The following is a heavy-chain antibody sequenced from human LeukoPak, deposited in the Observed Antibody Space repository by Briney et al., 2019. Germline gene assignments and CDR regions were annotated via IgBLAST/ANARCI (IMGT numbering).Heavy chain of an antibody. V-gene: IGHV3-30*02. CDR2: IRYDGSNK. CDR3: ARKSRGYYYYMDV. Sequence: SGGSLRLSCAASGFTFSSYGMHWVRQAPGKGLEWVAFIRYDGSNKYYADSVKGRFTISRDNSKNTLYLQMNSLRAEDTAAYYCARKSRGYYYYMDVWGKGTTVTVSS. D-gene: IGHD5-24*01. J-gene: IGHJ6*03. CDR1: GFTFSSYG.